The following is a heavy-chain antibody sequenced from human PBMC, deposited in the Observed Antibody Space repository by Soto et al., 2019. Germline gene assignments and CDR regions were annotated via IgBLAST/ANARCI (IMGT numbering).Heavy chain of an antibody. Sequence: XSVKVSCKAFGCTFICYYMHWVRQAPGQGLEWMGWINPNSGGTNYAQKFQGRVTMTRDTSISGAYMEVSRLRSDDTAVYYGASGWSTTVTPADMDVWGQDNTVTVSS. V-gene: IGHV1-2*02. CDR1: GCTFICYY. D-gene: IGHD4-17*01. J-gene: IGHJ6*02. CDR3: ASGWSTTVTPADMDV. CDR2: INPNSGGT.